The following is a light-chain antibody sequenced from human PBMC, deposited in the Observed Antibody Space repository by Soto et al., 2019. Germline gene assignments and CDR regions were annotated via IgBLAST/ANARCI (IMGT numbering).Light chain of an antibody. CDR1: QGIRSD. V-gene: IGKV1-6*01. Sequence: AIQMTQSPSSLSASVGDKATITCRASQGIRSDLGWYQQKPGKAPKLLIYSASNLQSGVPSRFRGSGSGTDFTLTISSLQPEDFATYYCLHDYNFPRTFGQGTKVDIK. CDR2: SAS. J-gene: IGKJ1*01. CDR3: LHDYNFPRT.